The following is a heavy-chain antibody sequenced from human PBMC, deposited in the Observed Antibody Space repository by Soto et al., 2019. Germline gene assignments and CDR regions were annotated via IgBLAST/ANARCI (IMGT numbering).Heavy chain of an antibody. CDR1: GGTFSSYA. Sequence: GASVKVSCKASGGTFSSYAISWVRQAPGQGLEWTGGNIPIFGTANYAQKFQGRVTITADESTSTAYVELSSLRSEDTAVYYCARPQVTMVRGVNYYDMDVWGQGTTVTVSS. D-gene: IGHD3-10*01. V-gene: IGHV1-69*13. CDR2: NIPIFGTA. CDR3: ARPQVTMVRGVNYYDMDV. J-gene: IGHJ6*02.